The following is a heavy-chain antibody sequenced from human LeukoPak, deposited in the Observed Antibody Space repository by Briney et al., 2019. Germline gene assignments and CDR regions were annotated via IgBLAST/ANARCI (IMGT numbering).Heavy chain of an antibody. Sequence: SETLSLTCTVSGGSISSSHYWGWIRQPPGKGLGWIGNIYYRGDTYYNPSLKSRVTISTDTSKNHFSLSLSSVTAADTAVYYCASETGSYSPFDFWGEGTLVTVSS. CDR3: ASETGSYSPFDF. D-gene: IGHD1-26*01. CDR1: GGSISSSHY. J-gene: IGHJ4*02. V-gene: IGHV4-39*02. CDR2: IYYRGDT.